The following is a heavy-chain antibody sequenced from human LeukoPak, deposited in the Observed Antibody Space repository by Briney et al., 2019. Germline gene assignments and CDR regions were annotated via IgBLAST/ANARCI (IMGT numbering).Heavy chain of an antibody. D-gene: IGHD2-2*01. V-gene: IGHV1-8*03. CDR3: ARGGRYCSSTSCLFDY. J-gene: IGHJ4*02. CDR2: MNPNSGNT. CDR1: GYTFTSYD. Sequence: ASVKVSCKASGYTFTSYDINWVRQATGQGLEWMGWMNPNSGNTGYAQKFQGRVTITRNTSISTAYMELSSLRSEDTAVYYCARGGRYCSSTSCLFDYWGQGTLVTVSS.